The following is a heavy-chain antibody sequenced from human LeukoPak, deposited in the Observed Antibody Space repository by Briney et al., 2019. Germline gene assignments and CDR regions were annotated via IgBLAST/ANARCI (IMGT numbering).Heavy chain of an antibody. D-gene: IGHD3-3*01. CDR3: ARELPDDFWSGYYTLDY. J-gene: IGHJ4*02. V-gene: IGHV4-34*01. CDR2: INHSGST. CDR1: GFTFSSYA. Sequence: PGGSLRLSCAASGFTFSSYAMSWVRQPPGKGLEWIGEINHSGSTNYNPSLKSRVTISVDTSKNQFSLKLSSVTAADTAVYYCARELPDDFWSGYYTLDYWGQGTLVTVSS.